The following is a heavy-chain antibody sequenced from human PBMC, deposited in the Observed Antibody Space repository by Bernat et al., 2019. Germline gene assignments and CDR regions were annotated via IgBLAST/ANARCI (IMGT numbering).Heavy chain of an antibody. V-gene: IGHV3-23*01. D-gene: IGHD3-3*01. CDR1: GFTFSSYV. Sequence: EVQLLESGGDLVQPGGSLRLSCAASGFTFSSYVMSWVRQAPGKGLEWVSAISGSGGDTWYADSVRGRFTISRDNSKNKLYLQMISLRAEDTAIYHCARRITIFGVSRGFDPWGQGTLVTVSS. CDR3: ARRITIFGVSRGFDP. CDR2: ISGSGGDT. J-gene: IGHJ5*02.